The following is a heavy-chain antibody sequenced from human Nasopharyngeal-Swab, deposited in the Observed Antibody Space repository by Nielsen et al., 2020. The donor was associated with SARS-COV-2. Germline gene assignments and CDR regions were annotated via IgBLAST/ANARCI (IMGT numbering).Heavy chain of an antibody. V-gene: IGHV3-30*04. D-gene: IGHD4-23*01. Sequence: GGSLRLSCAASGFIFSASAMHWVRQAPGKGLEWVAVISNDGSEKYYAESVKGRLTISRDNSKNTLYLQMNSLRAEDTAVYYCTRGYGGNSEVDAFDIWGQGTMVTVSS. CDR1: GFIFSASA. J-gene: IGHJ3*02. CDR2: ISNDGSEK. CDR3: TRGYGGNSEVDAFDI.